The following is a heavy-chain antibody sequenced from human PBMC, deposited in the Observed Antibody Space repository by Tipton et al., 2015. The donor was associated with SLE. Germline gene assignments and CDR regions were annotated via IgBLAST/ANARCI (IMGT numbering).Heavy chain of an antibody. CDR3: ARHRWRWNDAFDI. J-gene: IGHJ3*02. CDR1: GGSVSSTNYY. CDR2: IKHTGST. V-gene: IGHV4-61*01. Sequence: TLSLTCTVSGGSVSSTNYYWSWIRQPPGKGLEWIGEIKHTGSTTYNPSLGSRVTIFVDTSNNQFSLRLSSVTAADTAVYYCARHRWRWNDAFDIWGQGTMVTVSS. D-gene: IGHD5-24*01.